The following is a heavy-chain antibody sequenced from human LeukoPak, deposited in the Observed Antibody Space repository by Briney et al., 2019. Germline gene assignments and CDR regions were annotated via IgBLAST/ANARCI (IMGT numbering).Heavy chain of an antibody. CDR1: GFTFSSYA. CDR2: ISGSGGST. Sequence: GGSLRLSCAASGFTFSSYAMSWVRQAPGKGLEWVSAISGSGGSTYYADSVKGRFTISRDNSKNTLYLQMNSLRAEDTAVYYCAKSPTSHMYSGSYPSYWGQGTLVTVSS. CDR3: AKSPTSHMYSGSYPSY. D-gene: IGHD1-26*01. V-gene: IGHV3-23*01. J-gene: IGHJ4*02.